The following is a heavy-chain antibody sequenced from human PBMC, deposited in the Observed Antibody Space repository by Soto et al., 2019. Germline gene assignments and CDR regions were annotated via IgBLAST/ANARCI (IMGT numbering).Heavy chain of an antibody. Sequence: GGSLRLSCAASGFTFSSYAMSWVRQAPGKGLEWVSASSGSGGSTYYADSVKGRFTSSRDKYKITLYLQMNSLRAEGTAVYYCATPQSSFPNWGQGTMVTVSS. D-gene: IGHD6-13*01. V-gene: IGHV3-23*01. CDR2: SSGSGGST. CDR3: ATPQSSFPN. J-gene: IGHJ3*01. CDR1: GFTFSSYA.